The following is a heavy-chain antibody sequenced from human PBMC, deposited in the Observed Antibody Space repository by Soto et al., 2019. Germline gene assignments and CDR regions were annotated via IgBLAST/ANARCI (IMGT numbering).Heavy chain of an antibody. CDR3: AAATSGYYYGMDV. J-gene: IGHJ6*02. CDR1: GFTFTNSA. D-gene: IGHD3-10*01. CDR2: LVVGSGHT. V-gene: IGHV1-58*01. Sequence: GASVKVSCKASGFTFTNSAVQWVRQARGQRLEWIGWLVVGSGHTIYPQKFQERVTITRDMSTSTAYMELSSLRSEDTGVYYCAAATSGYYYGMDVWGQGTTVTVSS.